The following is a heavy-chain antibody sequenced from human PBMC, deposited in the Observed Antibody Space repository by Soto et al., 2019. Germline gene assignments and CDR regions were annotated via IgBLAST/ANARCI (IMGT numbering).Heavy chain of an antibody. D-gene: IGHD6-13*01. J-gene: IGHJ5*02. Sequence: ASVKVSCKASGYTFTSYDINWVRQATGQGLEWMGWMNPNSGNTGYAQKFQGRVTMTRNTSISTAYMELSSLRSEDTAVYYCARGLRAYSSSAYWFEPWGQGPLVTVSS. CDR2: MNPNSGNT. CDR1: GYTFTSYD. CDR3: ARGLRAYSSSAYWFEP. V-gene: IGHV1-8*01.